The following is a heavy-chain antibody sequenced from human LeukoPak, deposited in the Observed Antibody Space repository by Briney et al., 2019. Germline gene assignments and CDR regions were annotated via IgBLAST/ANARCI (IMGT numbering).Heavy chain of an antibody. Sequence: SETLSLTCTVAGGSISSSTYYWGWIRQPPGKGLEWIGNIFYSGSTYYNPSLKSRVTISVDTSKNQFSLKLSSVTAADTAVYFCARVWGGYGSTHYFDYWGQGTLVTVSS. CDR1: GGSISSSTYY. V-gene: IGHV4-39*07. CDR2: IFYSGST. J-gene: IGHJ4*02. D-gene: IGHD5-12*01. CDR3: ARVWGGYGSTHYFDY.